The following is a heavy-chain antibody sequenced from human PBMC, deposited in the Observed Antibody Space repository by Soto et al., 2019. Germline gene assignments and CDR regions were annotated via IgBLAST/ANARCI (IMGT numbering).Heavy chain of an antibody. Sequence: QVQLVQSGAEVKMHGSSMKVSCKASGGTFRNYPINWVRQAPGQGLEWMGSILPIIDIPDYAQNFQARLTITADKSTSTAYMELSSLRSEDTALYFCARGPLVVLNYFDSWGQGTLVTVSS. D-gene: IGHD2-2*01. V-gene: IGHV1-69*02. CDR1: GGTFRNYP. CDR2: ILPIIDIP. J-gene: IGHJ4*02. CDR3: ARGPLVVLNYFDS.